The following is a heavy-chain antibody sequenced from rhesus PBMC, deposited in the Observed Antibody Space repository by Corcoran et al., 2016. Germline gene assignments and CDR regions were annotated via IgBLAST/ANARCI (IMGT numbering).Heavy chain of an antibody. D-gene: IGHD3-3*01. CDR3: ARREYDYNFWTGYFDY. CDR1: GGSISSDY. V-gene: IGHV4S7*01. Sequence: QVQLQESGPGLVKPSETLSPTCAVAGGSISSDYWSWIRQPPGTGLEWSGYSYGSSGSTYYNPSPKSRVIISTDTSKNQFSLKLTSVTAADTAVYYCARREYDYNFWTGYFDYWGQGVLVTVSS. CDR2: SYGSSGST. J-gene: IGHJ4*01.